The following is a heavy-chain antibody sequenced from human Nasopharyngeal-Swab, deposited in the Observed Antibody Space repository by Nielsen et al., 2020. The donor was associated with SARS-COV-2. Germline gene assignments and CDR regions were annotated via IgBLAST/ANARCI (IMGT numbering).Heavy chain of an antibody. V-gene: IGHV1-18*04. CDR3: AVALYDYYYYGMDV. J-gene: IGHJ6*02. CDR1: GYTFTSYG. CDR2: ISAYNGNT. D-gene: IGHD2-15*01. Sequence: ASVKVSCKASGYTFTSYGISWVRQAPGQGLEWMGWISAYNGNTNYAQKLQGRVTMTTDTSTSTAYMELSSLRSEDTAVYYCAVALYDYYYYGMDVWGQGTTVTVSS.